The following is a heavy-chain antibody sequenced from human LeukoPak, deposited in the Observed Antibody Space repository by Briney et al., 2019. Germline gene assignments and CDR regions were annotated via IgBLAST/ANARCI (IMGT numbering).Heavy chain of an antibody. V-gene: IGHV3-11*01. CDR1: GFIFSDFY. CDR2: ISFSGKII. J-gene: IGHJ4*02. Sequence: KSGGSLRLSCAASGFIFSDFYMNWLRQAPGKGPEWVSYISFSGKIIYYADSVKGRLTISRDNAKKSLYLQMNSLRAEDTAIYYCAGSYDSSGFSDYWGRGTLVTVSS. CDR3: AGSYDSSGFSDY. D-gene: IGHD3-22*01.